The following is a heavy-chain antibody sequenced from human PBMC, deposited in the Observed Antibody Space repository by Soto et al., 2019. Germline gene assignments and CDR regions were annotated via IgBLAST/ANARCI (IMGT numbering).Heavy chain of an antibody. CDR2: ISGTSSRI. J-gene: IGHJ6*04. V-gene: IGHV3-48*01. CDR1: GFTFSDYS. Sequence: GGSLRLSCAASGFTFSDYSMNWVRQAPGKGLEWVSYISGTSSRIYYADSVKGRFTISRDNAKNSLYLQMNSLRAEDTAVYYCARDSGGQLPVWGKGTTVTVSS. D-gene: IGHD1-26*01. CDR3: ARDSGGQLPV.